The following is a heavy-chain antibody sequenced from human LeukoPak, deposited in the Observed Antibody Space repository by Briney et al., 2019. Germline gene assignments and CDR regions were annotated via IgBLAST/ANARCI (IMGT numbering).Heavy chain of an antibody. J-gene: IGHJ4*02. CDR3: ARRGSSGWYFDY. CDR2: IYYSGST. CDR1: GGSISSYY. V-gene: IGHV4-59*08. Sequence: SQTLSLTCTVSGGSISSYYWSWIRQPPGKGLEWIGYIYYSGSTNYNPSLKSRVTISVDTSKNQFSLKLSSVTAADTAVYYCARRGSSGWYFDYWGQGTLVTVSS. D-gene: IGHD6-19*01.